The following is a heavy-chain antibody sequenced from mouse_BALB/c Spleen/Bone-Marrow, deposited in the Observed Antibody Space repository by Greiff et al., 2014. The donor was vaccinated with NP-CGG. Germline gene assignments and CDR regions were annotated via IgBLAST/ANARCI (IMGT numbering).Heavy chain of an antibody. CDR2: ISSGGSNT. D-gene: IGHD2-2*01. CDR3: ARQRGYAYAMDY. V-gene: IGHV5-12-1*01. CDR1: GFAFSGYD. J-gene: IGHJ4*01. Sequence: VESGGGLVKPGGSLKLSCAASGFAFSGYDMSWVRQTPEKRLEWVAYISSGGSNTYYPDTVKGRFTISRDNAKNTLYLQMNSLKSEDTAMYYCARQRGYAYAMDYWGQGTSVTVSS.